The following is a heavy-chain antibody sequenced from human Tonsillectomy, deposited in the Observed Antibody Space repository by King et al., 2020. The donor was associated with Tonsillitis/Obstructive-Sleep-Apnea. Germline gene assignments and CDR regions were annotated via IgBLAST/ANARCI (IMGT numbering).Heavy chain of an antibody. CDR3: ARVSTYYYDSSGYYDY. V-gene: IGHV4-31*03. D-gene: IGHD3-22*01. Sequence: QLQESGPGLVKPSQTLSLTCTVSGGSISSGGYYWSWIRQHPGEGLEWIGYIYFSGSTYYNPSLKSRVTISVDTSKNQFSLKLSSVTAADTAVYYCARVSTYYYDSSGYYDYWGQGTLVTVSS. CDR2: IYFSGST. J-gene: IGHJ4*02. CDR1: GGSISSGGYY.